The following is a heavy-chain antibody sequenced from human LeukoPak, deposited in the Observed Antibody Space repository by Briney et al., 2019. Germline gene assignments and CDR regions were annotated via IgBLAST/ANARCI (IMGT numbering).Heavy chain of an antibody. CDR1: GGSFSGYY. V-gene: IGHV4-34*01. CDR2: INHSGST. CDR3: ARHERCSSINCIYNWFDP. J-gene: IGHJ5*02. D-gene: IGHD2-2*01. Sequence: SETLSLTCAVYGGSFSGYYWSWIRQPPGKGLEWIGEINHSGSTNYNPSLKSRVTISVDTSKNQFSLNLRSVTAADTAVYYCARHERCSSINCIYNWFDPWGQGTLVTVSS.